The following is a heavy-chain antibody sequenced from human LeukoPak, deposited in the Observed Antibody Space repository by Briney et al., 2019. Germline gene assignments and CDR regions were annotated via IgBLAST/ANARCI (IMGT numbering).Heavy chain of an antibody. CDR3: AKIEGKYQLANVPDH. CDR1: GFTFSTYG. Sequence: GGSLRLSCAASGFTFSTYGMHWVRQAPGKGLEWVAFIRYDGNNKYYADFVKGRFTISRDNSKNTLYLHMNSLRTEDTAVYYCAKIEGKYQLANVPDHWGQGTLVTVFS. D-gene: IGHD2-2*01. V-gene: IGHV3-30*02. J-gene: IGHJ4*02. CDR2: IRYDGNNK.